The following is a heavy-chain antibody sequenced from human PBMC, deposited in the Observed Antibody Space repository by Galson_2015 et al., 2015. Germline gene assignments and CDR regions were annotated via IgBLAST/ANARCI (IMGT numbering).Heavy chain of an antibody. J-gene: IGHJ4*02. V-gene: IGHV3-23*01. CDR2: ISGSGDGT. D-gene: IGHD4-11*01. Sequence: SLRLSCAASGFTFDNYALGWVRQAPGKGLEWVSSISGSGDGTYYADAVKGRFTISRDTAKNTLFLQMNILRADDSAVYYCAKDKDYSTSGSFHSWGQGTLVPVAS. CDR1: GFTFDNYA. CDR3: AKDKDYSTSGSFHS.